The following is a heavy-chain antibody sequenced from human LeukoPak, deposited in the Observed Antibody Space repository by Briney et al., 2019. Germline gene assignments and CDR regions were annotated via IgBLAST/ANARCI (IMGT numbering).Heavy chain of an antibody. Sequence: PGGSLRLSCAASGFTFTSNWMSWVRQAPGKGLEWVANIKQDGSEKYYVESVKGRFTISRDNARNSLFLQMNSLRAEDMAIYYCARHSGTYFDYWGPGTLVTVSS. J-gene: IGHJ4*02. CDR2: IKQDGSEK. V-gene: IGHV3-7*01. D-gene: IGHD1-26*01. CDR3: ARHSGTYFDY. CDR1: GFTFTSNW.